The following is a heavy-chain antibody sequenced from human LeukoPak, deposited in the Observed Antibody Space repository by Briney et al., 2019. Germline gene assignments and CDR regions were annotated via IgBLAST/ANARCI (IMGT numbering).Heavy chain of an antibody. Sequence: TPSETLSLTCSVSGGSISSSSYYWGWIRQPPGKGLEWIGNIYSSGNTYYNASLKSRVTIYIDTSKNQFSLNLSSVTAADTAVYYCAKSGGSGLIDYWGQGTLVTVSS. CDR1: GGSISSSSYY. CDR2: IYSSGNT. V-gene: IGHV4-39*01. CDR3: AKSGGSGLIDY. D-gene: IGHD1-26*01. J-gene: IGHJ4*02.